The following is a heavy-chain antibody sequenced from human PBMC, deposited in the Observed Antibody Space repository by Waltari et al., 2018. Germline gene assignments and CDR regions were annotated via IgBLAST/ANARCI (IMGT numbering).Heavy chain of an antibody. J-gene: IGHJ5*02. V-gene: IGHV4-4*07. Sequence: QVLLPESGPGLVKPSETLSLPRTVFGGSISSYYCSWTRQPAGKGLEWIGRIYTSGSTNYNPSLKSRVTMSVDTSKNQFSLKLSSVTAADTAVYYCARDNRDSTLNWFDPWGQGTLVTVAS. CDR1: GGSISSYY. D-gene: IGHD6-13*01. CDR3: ARDNRDSTLNWFDP. CDR2: IYTSGST.